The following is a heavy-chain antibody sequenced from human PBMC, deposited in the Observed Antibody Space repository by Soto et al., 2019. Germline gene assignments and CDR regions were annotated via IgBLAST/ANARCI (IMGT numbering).Heavy chain of an antibody. CDR1: GASISGHY. Sequence: PSETLSLTCTVSGASISGHYWGWFRQPPGKRPEWIGYMHYTGSTNYNPSLQSRVTISLDTSKNQFSLKLSSVTAADTAVYYCARHGSADFGELSVDPSGQGTLVTVSS. CDR2: MHYTGST. CDR3: ARHGSADFGELSVDP. V-gene: IGHV4-59*08. J-gene: IGHJ5*02. D-gene: IGHD3-10*01.